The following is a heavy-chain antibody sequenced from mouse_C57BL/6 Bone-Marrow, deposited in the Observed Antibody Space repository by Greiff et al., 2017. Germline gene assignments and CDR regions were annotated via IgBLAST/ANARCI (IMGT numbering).Heavy chain of an antibody. J-gene: IGHJ2*01. V-gene: IGHV1-42*01. CDR2: INPSTGGT. CDR3: ARWGYYTDY. Sequence: EVQGVESGPELVKPGASVKISCKASGYSFTGYYMNWVKQSPEKSLEWIGEINPSTGGTTYNQKFKAKATLTVDKSSSTAYMQLKSLTSEDSAVYFCARWGYYTDYWGQGTTLT. CDR1: GYSFTGYY.